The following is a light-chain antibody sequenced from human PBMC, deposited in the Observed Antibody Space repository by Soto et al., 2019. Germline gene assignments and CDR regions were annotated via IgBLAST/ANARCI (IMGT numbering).Light chain of an antibody. CDR3: SSYTSSNSYV. Sequence: QSVLTQPASVSGSPGQSITISCTGTSSDVGGYNYVSWYQQYPGKAPKLIIFEVSNRFSGSKSGNTASLTISGLQAEDEADYYCSSYTSSNSYVFGTGTKLTVL. CDR2: EVS. J-gene: IGLJ1*01. V-gene: IGLV2-14*01. CDR1: SSDVGGYNY.